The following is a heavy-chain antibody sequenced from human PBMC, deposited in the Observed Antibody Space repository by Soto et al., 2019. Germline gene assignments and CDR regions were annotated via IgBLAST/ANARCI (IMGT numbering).Heavy chain of an antibody. CDR2: IWYDGSNK. CDR1: GFTFSSYG. Sequence: QVQLVESGGGVVQPGRSLRLSCAASGFTFSSYGMHWVRQAPGKGLEWVAVIWYDGSNKYYADSVKGRFTISRDNSKNTLYLQMNSLRAEDRAVYYCARDAGYGSGSYYIDWGQGTLVTVSS. D-gene: IGHD3-10*01. V-gene: IGHV3-33*01. CDR3: ARDAGYGSGSYYID. J-gene: IGHJ4*02.